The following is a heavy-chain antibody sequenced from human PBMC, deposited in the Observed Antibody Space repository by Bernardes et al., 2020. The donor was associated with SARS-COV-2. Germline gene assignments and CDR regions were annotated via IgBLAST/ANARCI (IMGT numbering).Heavy chain of an antibody. V-gene: IGHV3-66*04. CDR3: ARRYSTNWAHDC. D-gene: IGHD6-13*01. CDR1: GFTVSSSY. CDR2: IYRGGQT. Sequence: VESLFLSCAASGFTVSSSYMSWVRQAPGQGLEWVSVIYRGGQTYYADSVKGRFTISRDNSKNSLYLQMNSLRAEDTAVYYCARRYSTNWAHDCWGQGTLVTVSS. J-gene: IGHJ4*02.